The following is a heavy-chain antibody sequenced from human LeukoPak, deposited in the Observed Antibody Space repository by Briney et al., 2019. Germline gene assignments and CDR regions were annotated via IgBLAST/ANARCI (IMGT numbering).Heavy chain of an antibody. CDR1: RFSFSAYP. CDR2: ISASGDVT. Sequence: GGSLRLSCEASRFSFSAYPMGWVRRAPGKGLEWVSGISASGDVTFHAEPLKGRFTISRDNSKNTLYLQMDSLRAEDTAKYYCAKSLLTTASGTGRAFDIWGQGTVVTVSA. CDR3: AKSLLTTASGTGRAFDI. V-gene: IGHV3-23*01. J-gene: IGHJ3*02. D-gene: IGHD1-26*01.